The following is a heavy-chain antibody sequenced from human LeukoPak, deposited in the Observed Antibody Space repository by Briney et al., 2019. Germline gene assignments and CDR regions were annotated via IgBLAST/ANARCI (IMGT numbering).Heavy chain of an antibody. Sequence: GGSLRLSCAASGFTFSSYGMHWVRQAPGKGLEWVAVIWYDGSNKYYADSVKGRFTISRDNSKNTLYLQMNSLKTEDTAVYYCTTEERVSSGYCSGGSCYIDYWGQGTLVTVSS. D-gene: IGHD2-15*01. CDR2: IWYDGSNK. V-gene: IGHV3-33*01. J-gene: IGHJ4*02. CDR3: TTEERVSSGYCSGGSCYIDY. CDR1: GFTFSSYG.